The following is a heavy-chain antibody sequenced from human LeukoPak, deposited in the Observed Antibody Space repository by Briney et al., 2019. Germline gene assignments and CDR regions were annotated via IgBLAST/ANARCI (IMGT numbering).Heavy chain of an antibody. CDR1: GFTFSSSG. D-gene: IGHD3-22*01. Sequence: GRSLRLSCAASGFTFSSSGMHWVRQAPGKGLEGVAVISDDGSDKYYADSVKGRFTISRDKSKNKLYLKMNSLRAEDTAVYYCARDHYDSGGYYYRYFDYWGRGTLVTVSS. J-gene: IGHJ4*02. CDR3: ARDHYDSGGYYYRYFDY. V-gene: IGHV3-30*03. CDR2: ISDDGSDK.